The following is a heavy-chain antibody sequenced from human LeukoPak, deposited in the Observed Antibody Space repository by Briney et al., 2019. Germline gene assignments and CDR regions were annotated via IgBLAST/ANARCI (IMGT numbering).Heavy chain of an antibody. J-gene: IGHJ6*02. D-gene: IGHD6-19*01. V-gene: IGHV4-59*12. Sequence: SETLSLTCTVSGGSISSYYWSWIRQPPGKGLEWIGYIYYSGSTNYNPSLKSRVTISVDTSKNQFSLKLSSVTAADTAVYYCARDPSSGWYPYYYYYGMDVWGQGTTVTVSS. CDR2: IYYSGST. CDR3: ARDPSSGWYPYYYYYGMDV. CDR1: GGSISSYY.